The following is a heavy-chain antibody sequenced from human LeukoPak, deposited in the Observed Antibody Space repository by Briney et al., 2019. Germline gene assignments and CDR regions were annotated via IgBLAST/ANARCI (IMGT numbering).Heavy chain of an antibody. J-gene: IGHJ4*02. V-gene: IGHV1-69*02. Sequence: SVKVSCKASGGTFSSYTISWVRQAPGQGLEWMGRIIPILGIANYAQKFQGRVTITAEKSTSTAYMELSSLRSEDTAVYYCAGRDSGSYMIDYWGQGALVTVSS. CDR1: GGTFSSYT. CDR2: IIPILGIA. D-gene: IGHD1-26*01. CDR3: AGRDSGSYMIDY.